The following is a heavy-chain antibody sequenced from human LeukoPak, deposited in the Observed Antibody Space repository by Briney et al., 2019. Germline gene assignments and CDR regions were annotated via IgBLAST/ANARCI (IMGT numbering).Heavy chain of an antibody. CDR3: AKDLFRDGYNYYIDA. CDR2: IWYDGSNK. CDR1: GFTFSSYG. V-gene: IGHV3-33*06. J-gene: IGHJ6*03. Sequence: PGGSLRLSCAASGFTFSSYGMHWVRQAPGKGLEWVAVIWYDGSNKYYADSVKGRFTISRDNSKNTLYLQMNSLRAEDTAVYYCAKDLFRDGYNYYIDAWGKGTTVTVSS. D-gene: IGHD2-21*01.